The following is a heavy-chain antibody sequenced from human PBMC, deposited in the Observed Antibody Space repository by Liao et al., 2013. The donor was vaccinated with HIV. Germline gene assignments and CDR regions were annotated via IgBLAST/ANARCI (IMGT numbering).Heavy chain of an antibody. CDR2: IYTSGGT. CDR3: ERRSSWLYSSSTESYYYYMDV. J-gene: IGHJ6*03. Sequence: QVQLQESGPGLVKPSQTLSLTCTVPGGSISSGTYYWSWIRQPAGKGLEWIGRIYTSGGTNYNPSLKSRVTISVDRSKNQFSLKLSSVTAADTAVYYCERRSSWLYSSSTESYYYYMDVWGKGTTVTVSS. V-gene: IGHV4-61*02. D-gene: IGHD6-6*01. CDR1: GGSISSGTYY.